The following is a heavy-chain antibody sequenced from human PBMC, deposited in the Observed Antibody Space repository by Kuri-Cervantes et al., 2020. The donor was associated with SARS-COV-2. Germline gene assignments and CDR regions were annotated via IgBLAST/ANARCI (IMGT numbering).Heavy chain of an antibody. D-gene: IGHD6-19*01. CDR2: ISYDGSNK. J-gene: IGHJ4*02. CDR3: AREASSGWYGLSQYYFDN. Sequence: GGSLRLSCAASGFTFSSYAMHWVRQAPGKGLEWVAVISYDGSNKYYADSVKGRFTISRDNSKNTLYLQMNSLRAEDTAVYYCAREASSGWYGLSQYYFDNWGQGTLVTVSS. V-gene: IGHV3-30-3*01. CDR1: GFTFSSYA.